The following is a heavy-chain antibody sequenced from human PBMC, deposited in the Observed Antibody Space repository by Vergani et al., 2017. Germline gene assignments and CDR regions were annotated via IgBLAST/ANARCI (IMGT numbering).Heavy chain of an antibody. J-gene: IGHJ1*01. CDR1: GFIFRSYG. Sequence: QVQLVESGGGVVQPGGSLRLSCAASGFIFRSYGMHWVRQAPGKGLEWVAFIRFDGSGKYYADSVKGRFTISRDNSKNTQNLQMNSLKDEDTAVYYCTTAWGLYYLHGEYFQYWGRGTLVSVSS. V-gene: IGHV3-30*02. CDR2: IRFDGSGK. CDR3: TTAWGLYYLHGEYFQY. D-gene: IGHD3-10*01.